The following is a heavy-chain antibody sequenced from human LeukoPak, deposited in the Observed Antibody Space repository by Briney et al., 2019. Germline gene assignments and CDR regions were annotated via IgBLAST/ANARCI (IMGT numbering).Heavy chain of an antibody. J-gene: IGHJ6*03. V-gene: IGHV4-38-2*02. Sequence: SETLSLTCTVSGYSISSGYYWGWIRQSPGKGLEWIGSIHHTGNTYYNPSLKSRVTISVDTSKNQFSLKLSSVTAADTAVYYCARDRSEYSGSFYYYYYYMDVWGKGTTVTVSS. CDR3: ARDRSEYSGSFYYYYYYMDV. CDR2: IHHTGNT. CDR1: GYSISSGYY. D-gene: IGHD1-26*01.